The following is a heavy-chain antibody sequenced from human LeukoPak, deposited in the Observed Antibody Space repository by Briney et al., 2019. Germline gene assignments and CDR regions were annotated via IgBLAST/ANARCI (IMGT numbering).Heavy chain of an antibody. CDR2: ISSSGSTI. D-gene: IGHD1-26*01. J-gene: IGHJ4*02. CDR3: ARTVGADIYYFDY. V-gene: IGHV3-48*04. Sequence: GGSLRPSCAASGFTFSSYSMNWVRQAPGKGLEWVSYISSSGSTIYYADSVKGRFTISRDNAKNSLYLQMNSLRAEDTAVYYCARTVGADIYYFDYWGQGTLVTVSS. CDR1: GFTFSSYS.